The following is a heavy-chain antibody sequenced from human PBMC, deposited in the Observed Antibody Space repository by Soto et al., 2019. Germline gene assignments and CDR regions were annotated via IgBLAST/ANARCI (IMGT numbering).Heavy chain of an antibody. CDR3: ARVGDILFWIGN. Sequence: GASVEVSCKASGYTFTASYIHWVLQAPGQGLEWMGWVNPNNGGRNYAQEFQGRVTMTRDTSISTAYMELTRLRSDDTAVYYCARVGDILFWIGNWGQGTLVTVSS. CDR2: VNPNNGGR. V-gene: IGHV1-2*02. J-gene: IGHJ4*02. D-gene: IGHD3-10*01. CDR1: GYTFTASY.